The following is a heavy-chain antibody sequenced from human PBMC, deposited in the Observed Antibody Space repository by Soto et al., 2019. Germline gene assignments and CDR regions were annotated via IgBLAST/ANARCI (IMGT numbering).Heavy chain of an antibody. V-gene: IGHV1-18*01. CDR3: ARCASDILTDS. CDR1: GYSFTNYG. CDR2: ISPSNGDT. Sequence: EASVKVSCTTSGYSFTNYGITWVRQAPGQGLEWMGWISPSNGDTKYAQNLQGRFTMTTDTSTTTAYMELRSLTSDDTAMYYCARCASDILTDSWAQGTLVTVSS. D-gene: IGHD3-9*01. J-gene: IGHJ4*02.